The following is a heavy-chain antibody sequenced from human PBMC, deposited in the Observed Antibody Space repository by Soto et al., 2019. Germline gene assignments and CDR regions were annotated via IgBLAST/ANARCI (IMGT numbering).Heavy chain of an antibody. J-gene: IGHJ1*01. CDR2: MSYDGSDK. V-gene: IGHV3-30*18. D-gene: IGHD2-2*01. Sequence: QVQLVESGGGVVQPGRSLRLSCAASGFTFSSYGMHWVRQAPGKGLEWVAVMSYDGSDKYYADSVKGRFTISRDNSNNTRLLRKDSVIAADTAVYYCAEGVVVVSNYLQHWGQGTLFTVSS. CDR1: GFTFSSYG. CDR3: AEGVVVVSNYLQH.